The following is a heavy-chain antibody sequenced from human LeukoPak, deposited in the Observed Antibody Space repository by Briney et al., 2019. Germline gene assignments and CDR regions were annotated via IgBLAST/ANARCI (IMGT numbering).Heavy chain of an antibody. CDR1: GFTFSSYW. Sequence: GGSLRLSCTASGFTFSSYWMSWVRQVPRKGLEWVANIKQDGSDKYYVDSVKGRFTIFRDNAKSSLYLQMNSLRAEDTAVYYCAREFGELSYYFDYWGQGTLVTVSS. V-gene: IGHV3-7*03. J-gene: IGHJ4*02. CDR2: IKQDGSDK. CDR3: AREFGELSYYFDY. D-gene: IGHD3-10*01.